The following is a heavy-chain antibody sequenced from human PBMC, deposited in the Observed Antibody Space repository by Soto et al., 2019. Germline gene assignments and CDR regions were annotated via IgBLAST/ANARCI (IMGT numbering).Heavy chain of an antibody. CDR2: IYYSGST. J-gene: IGHJ6*02. CDR3: ASLHGPDCGDTKYYYYGMDV. V-gene: IGHV4-30-4*01. CDR1: GGSISSGDYY. Sequence: SETLSLTCTVSGGSISSGDYYWRWIRQPPGKGLGWIGYIYYSGSTYYNPSLKSRVTISVDTSKNQFSLKLSSVTAADTAVYYCASLHGPDCGDTKYYYYGMDVWGRGTTVTVSS. D-gene: IGHD4-17*01.